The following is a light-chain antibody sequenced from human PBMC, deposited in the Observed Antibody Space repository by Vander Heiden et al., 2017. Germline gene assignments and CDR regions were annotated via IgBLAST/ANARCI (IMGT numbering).Light chain of an antibody. CDR1: SGDVGGYNY. Sequence: QSALTQPRSVSGSPGQSVTISCTGTSGDVGGYNYVSWYQQHPGKAPKLMIYDVSKRPSGVPDRFSGSKSGNTASLTISGLQAEDEADYYCCSYAGSYTWVFGGGTKLTGL. V-gene: IGLV2-11*01. J-gene: IGLJ3*02. CDR2: DVS. CDR3: CSYAGSYTWV.